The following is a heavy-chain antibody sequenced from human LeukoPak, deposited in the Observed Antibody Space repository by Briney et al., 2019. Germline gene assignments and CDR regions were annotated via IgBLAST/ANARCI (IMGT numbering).Heavy chain of an antibody. D-gene: IGHD3-10*01. V-gene: IGHV3-23*01. Sequence: GGSLRLSCAASGFTFSSYVMSWVRQAPGKGLEWVSAIGGYSLTVYNAQSLKGRFTVSRDNSKNTLYLQVTDLRVDDTAVYYCAKGQMVRGVTTSYYMDAWGKETRVTVSS. CDR2: IGGYSLTV. J-gene: IGHJ6*03. CDR1: GFTFSSYV. CDR3: AKGQMVRGVTTSYYMDA.